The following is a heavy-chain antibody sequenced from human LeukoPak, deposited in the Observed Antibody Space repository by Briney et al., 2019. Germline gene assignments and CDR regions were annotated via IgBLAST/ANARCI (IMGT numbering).Heavy chain of an antibody. V-gene: IGHV4-31*02. CDR2: IYYSGST. CDR1: GGXXXSGGYY. Sequence: SGGXXXSGGYYWSWLRQHPGKGLEWIGYIYYSGSTYYNPSLKSRVTISVDTSKNQFSLKLSSVTAADTAVYYCARAGRVTIFGVVTKKNWFDPWGQGTLVTVSS. CDR3: ARAGRVTIFGVVTKKNWFDP. J-gene: IGHJ5*02. D-gene: IGHD3-3*01.